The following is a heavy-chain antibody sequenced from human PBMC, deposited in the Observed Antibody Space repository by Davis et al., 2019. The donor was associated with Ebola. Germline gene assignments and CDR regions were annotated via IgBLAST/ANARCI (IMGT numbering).Heavy chain of an antibody. D-gene: IGHD6-13*01. J-gene: IGHJ4*02. CDR1: GYRFSNYW. CDR2: IYPGDSDT. Sequence: PGGSLRLSCKGSGYRFSNYWIGWVRQMPGKGLEWMGIIYPGDSDTRYSPSFQGQVTISADKSISTAYLQWSSLKASDTAIYYCARPLTQSSTWSYFDYWGQGTLVTVSS. V-gene: IGHV5-51*01. CDR3: ARPLTQSSTWSYFDY.